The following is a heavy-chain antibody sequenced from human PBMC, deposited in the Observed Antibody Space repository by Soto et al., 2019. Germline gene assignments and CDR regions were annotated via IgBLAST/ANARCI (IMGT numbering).Heavy chain of an antibody. J-gene: IGHJ6*02. Sequence: QVQLVESGGGVVQPGRSLRLSCAASGFTFSSYGMHWVRQAPGKGLEWVAVISYDGSNKYYADSVKGRFTISRDNSKNTLYLHMTSLTAEDTAVYYCAKTLTGYSYVPSGSYYYVIDVWGQGTTVTVSS. D-gene: IGHD5-18*01. CDR1: GFTFSSYG. CDR3: AKTLTGYSYVPSGSYYYVIDV. CDR2: ISYDGSNK. V-gene: IGHV3-30*18.